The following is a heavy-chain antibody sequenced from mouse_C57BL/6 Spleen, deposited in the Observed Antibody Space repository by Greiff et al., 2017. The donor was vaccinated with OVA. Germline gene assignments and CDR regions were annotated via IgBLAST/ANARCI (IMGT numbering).Heavy chain of an antibody. CDR2: IDPSDSYT. Sequence: QVQLQQPGAELVMPGASVKLSCKASGYTFTSYWMHWVKQRPGQGLEWIGEIDPSDSYTNYNQKFKGKSTLTVDKSSSTAYMQLSSLTSEDSAVYYCALHSSEGYCDYWGQGTTRTVSS. J-gene: IGHJ2*01. CDR3: ALHSSEGYCDY. V-gene: IGHV1-69*01. D-gene: IGHD3-2*02. CDR1: GYTFTSYW.